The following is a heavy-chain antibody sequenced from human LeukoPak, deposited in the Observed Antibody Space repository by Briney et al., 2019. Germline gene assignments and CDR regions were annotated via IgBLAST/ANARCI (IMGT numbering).Heavy chain of an antibody. D-gene: IGHD6-19*01. CDR3: ARTVSSGWYVFDY. J-gene: IGHJ4*02. CDR2: IHYSGST. Sequence: SETLSLTCTASGRSINSYYWSWTRQPPGKGLEWIGHIHYSGSTNHNPSLKGRVTISVDTSKIQFSLKLSSVTAADTAVYYCARTVSSGWYVFDYWGQGTLVTVSS. V-gene: IGHV4-59*01. CDR1: GRSINSYY.